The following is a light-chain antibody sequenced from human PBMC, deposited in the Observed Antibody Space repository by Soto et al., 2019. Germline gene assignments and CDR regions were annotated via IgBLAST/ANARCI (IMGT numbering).Light chain of an antibody. J-gene: IGLJ1*01. CDR1: SSDVGGYNY. CDR3: SSFTSSNTYV. CDR2: YVS. V-gene: IGLV2-14*01. Sequence: QSALTQPSSVSGSPGQSIAISCTGTSSDVGGYNYVSWYQQHPGKAPKLMIYYVSNRPSGVSNRFSGSKSGNTASLTISGLQAEDEADYYCSSFTSSNTYVFGTGTKVTVL.